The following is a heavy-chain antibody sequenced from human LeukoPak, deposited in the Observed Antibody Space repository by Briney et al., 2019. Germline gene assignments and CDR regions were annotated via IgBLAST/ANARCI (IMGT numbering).Heavy chain of an antibody. CDR3: ASYGDYRYYFDY. CDR2: ISSSSSYI. J-gene: IGHJ4*02. CDR1: GFTFSSYS. V-gene: IGHV3-21*01. Sequence: GGSLRLSCAASGFTFSSYSMNWVRQAPGKGLEWVSSISSSSSYIYYADSVKGRFTISRDNAKNSLYLQMNSLRAEDTAVYYCASYGDYRYYFDYWGQGTLVTVSS. D-gene: IGHD4-17*01.